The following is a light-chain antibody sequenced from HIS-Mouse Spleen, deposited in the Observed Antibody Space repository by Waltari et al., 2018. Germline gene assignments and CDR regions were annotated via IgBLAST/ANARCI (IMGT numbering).Light chain of an antibody. CDR3: QQLNSYPPT. J-gene: IGKJ1*01. V-gene: IGKV1-9*01. CDR1: QGISSY. Sequence: DIHLTQYPSFLSASVGDRVTITCRASQGISSYLAWYQQKPGKAPKLLIYAASTLQSGVPSRFSGSGSGTEFTLTISSLQPEYFATYYCQQLNSYPPTFGQGTKVEIK. CDR2: AAS.